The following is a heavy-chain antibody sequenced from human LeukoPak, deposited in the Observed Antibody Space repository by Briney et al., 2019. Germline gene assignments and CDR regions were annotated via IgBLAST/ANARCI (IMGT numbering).Heavy chain of an antibody. J-gene: IGHJ4*02. CDR1: GGSISSYY. D-gene: IGHD4-17*01. CDR3: ARRRDDYGHSTMAPGLYYFDY. V-gene: IGHV4-4*09. Sequence: SETLSLTCTVSGGSISSYYWSWIRQPPGKGLEWIGYIYTSGSTNYNPSLKSRVTISVDTSKNQFSLKLSSVTAADTAMYYCARRRDDYGHSTMAPGLYYFDYWGQGTLVTVSS. CDR2: IYTSGST.